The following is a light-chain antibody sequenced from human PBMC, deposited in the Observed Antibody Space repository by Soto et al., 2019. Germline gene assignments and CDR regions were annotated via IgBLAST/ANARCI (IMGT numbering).Light chain of an antibody. Sequence: DIQMTQSPSSLSASVGDRVTITCRASQEISNHLAWFQQKPGKPPKALIYDASSLQSGVQSKFSGSGSGTDFTLTISSLQPEDFATYYCQQYHNYPLTFGGGTKVEIK. CDR2: DAS. CDR3: QQYHNYPLT. J-gene: IGKJ4*01. V-gene: IGKV1-16*02. CDR1: QEISNH.